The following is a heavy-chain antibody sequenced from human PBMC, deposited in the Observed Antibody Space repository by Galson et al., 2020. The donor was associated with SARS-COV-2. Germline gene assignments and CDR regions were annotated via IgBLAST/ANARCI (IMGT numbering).Heavy chain of an antibody. CDR2: VYYSGRT. V-gene: IGHV4-39*01. CDR1: GASISSSSYY. CDR3: GRRGLTAGRYYYYGTDV. D-gene: IGHD7-27*01. Sequence: SETLSLTCTVSGASISSSSYYWGWIRQPPGKGLEWIGSVYYSGRTHYNPSLKSRVTISVDTSKNQFSLNLSSVTAADTAGYYCGRRGLTAGRYYYYGTDVWGQGTTVTVSS. J-gene: IGHJ6*02.